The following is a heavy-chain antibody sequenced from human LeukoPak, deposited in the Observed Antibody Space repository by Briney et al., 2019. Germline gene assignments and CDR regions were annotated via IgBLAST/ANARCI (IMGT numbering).Heavy chain of an antibody. Sequence: ASVKVSCKASGYTFTDYYLHWVRQAPGQGLEWMGWINPNDGGTNYAQKLQGRVTMTTDTSITTAYMDLNRLRSDDTAVYYCARESPYSSSWFDNWGQGTLVTVSS. CDR1: GYTFTDYY. V-gene: IGHV1-2*02. CDR3: ARESPYSSSWFDN. CDR2: INPNDGGT. D-gene: IGHD6-13*01. J-gene: IGHJ4*02.